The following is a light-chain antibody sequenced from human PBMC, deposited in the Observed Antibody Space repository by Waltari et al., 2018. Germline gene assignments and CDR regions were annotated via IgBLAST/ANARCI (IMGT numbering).Light chain of an antibody. Sequence: DIQITQSPSSLPASVGDRVTISCRASQRISSYLHWYQQEPGKAPRLLIYGATSLQSGVPSRFSGSGSGTYFTLTISSLQPEDVATYYCQQTYKTPRTFGQGTKVDI. CDR3: QQTYKTPRT. CDR2: GAT. J-gene: IGKJ1*01. CDR1: QRISSY. V-gene: IGKV1-39*01.